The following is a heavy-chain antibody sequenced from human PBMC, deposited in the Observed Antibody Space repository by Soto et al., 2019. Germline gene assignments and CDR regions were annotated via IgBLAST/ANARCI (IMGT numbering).Heavy chain of an antibody. V-gene: IGHV4-59*01. CDR1: GDAISSDY. D-gene: IGHD2-2*01. CDR2: IYYSGST. Sequence: QVQLQESGPGLVKPSETLSLTCTVSGDAISSDYWTWIRQPPGKGLEWIGNIYYSGSTDYNPSLQSRVSTSVDTSRNQLSLSLTSVTAADTALYYCARIRIVNGHWYAAPWGQGALVTVSS. J-gene: IGHJ5*02. CDR3: ARIRIVNGHWYAAP.